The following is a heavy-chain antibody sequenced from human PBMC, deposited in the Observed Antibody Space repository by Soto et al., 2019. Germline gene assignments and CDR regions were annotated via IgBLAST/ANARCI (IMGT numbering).Heavy chain of an antibody. J-gene: IGHJ4*02. CDR3: ARVDTASSLDD. V-gene: IGHV1-8*01. D-gene: IGHD5-18*01. CDR1: GYTFTSYD. CDR2: MNPNSGNT. Sequence: QVQLVQSGAEVKKPGASVKVSCKASGYTFTSYDINWVRQATGQGLEWMGWMNPNSGNTGYAQKVQGRVIMTRNTAISTADMELSSPSSEDTAVYYCARVDTASSLDDWGEGTLVTVSS.